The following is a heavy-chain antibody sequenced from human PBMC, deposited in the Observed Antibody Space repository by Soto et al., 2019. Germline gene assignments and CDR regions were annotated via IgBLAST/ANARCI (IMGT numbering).Heavy chain of an antibody. CDR2: LTGSSSTI. CDR1: GFSFRNYA. CDR3: ANGRATYGLLTHDY. Sequence: EVQLLESGGGLVQPGGSPRLSCAASGFSFRNYAMSWVRQAPGKGLEWISTLTGSSSTIYYADSVKGRFAISRDNSRNTLYLQMNSLTAEDTAVYYCANGRATYGLLTHDYWGQGTLVTVSS. J-gene: IGHJ4*02. D-gene: IGHD3-10*01. V-gene: IGHV3-23*01.